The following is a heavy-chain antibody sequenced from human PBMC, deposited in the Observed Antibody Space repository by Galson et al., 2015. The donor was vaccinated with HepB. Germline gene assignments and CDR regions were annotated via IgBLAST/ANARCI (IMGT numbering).Heavy chain of an antibody. CDR2: MNPNSGNT. V-gene: IGHV1-8*01. CDR3: ARKYYDFWSGPVMDV. D-gene: IGHD3-3*01. Sequence: SVKVSCKASGYTFTSYDINWVRQATGQGLEWMGWMNPNSGNTGYAQKFQGRVTMTRNTSISTAYMEPSSLRSEDTAVYYCARKYYDFWSGPVMDVWGKGTTVTVSS. J-gene: IGHJ6*03. CDR1: GYTFTSYD.